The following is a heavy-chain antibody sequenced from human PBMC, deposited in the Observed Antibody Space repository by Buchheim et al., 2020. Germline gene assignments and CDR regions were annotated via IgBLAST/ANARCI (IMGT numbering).Heavy chain of an antibody. Sequence: QVQLVQSGAEVKKPGASVKVSCKASGYTFTKYAMHWVRQAPGQRLEWMGWINTGDGNTRYSQKFQGRVTLTRDTSASTVYMELSSLRSEDTAVYYCARGGVLLWFGDPGDFDYWGQGTL. CDR2: INTGDGNT. CDR3: ARGGVLLWFGDPGDFDY. CDR1: GYTFTKYA. V-gene: IGHV1-3*04. J-gene: IGHJ4*02. D-gene: IGHD3-10*01.